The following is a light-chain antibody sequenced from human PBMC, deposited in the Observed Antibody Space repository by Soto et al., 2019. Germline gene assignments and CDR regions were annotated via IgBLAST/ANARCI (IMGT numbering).Light chain of an antibody. Sequence: EIVMTHSPATLSVSPGERATLSCRASQSISSDVAWYQQKPGQAPRLLIYGASTRATGIPARFSGSGSGTEFTLTISSLQSEDFAVYYCQQYNNWWTFGQGTKVDIK. CDR1: QSISSD. CDR2: GAS. V-gene: IGKV3-15*01. CDR3: QQYNNWWT. J-gene: IGKJ1*01.